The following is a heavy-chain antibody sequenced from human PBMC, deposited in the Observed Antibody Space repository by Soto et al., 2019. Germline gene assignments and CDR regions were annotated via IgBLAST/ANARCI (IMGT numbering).Heavy chain of an antibody. V-gene: IGHV4-39*01. CDR1: GGSISSSSYY. J-gene: IGHJ5*02. CDR3: ARGDSLSPYNWFDP. D-gene: IGHD2-15*01. Sequence: KTSETLSLTCTVSGGSISSSSYYWGWIRQPPGKGLEWIGSIYYSGSTYYNPSLKSRVTISVDTSKNQFSLKLSSVTAADTAVYYCARGDSLSPYNWFDPWGQGTLVTVSS. CDR2: IYYSGST.